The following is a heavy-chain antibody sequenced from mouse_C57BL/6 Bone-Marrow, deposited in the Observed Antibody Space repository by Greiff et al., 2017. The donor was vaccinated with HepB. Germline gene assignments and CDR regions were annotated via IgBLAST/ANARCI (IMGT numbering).Heavy chain of an antibody. V-gene: IGHV1-54*01. CDR1: GYAFTNYL. Sequence: QVQLQQSGAELVRPGTSVKVSCKASGYAFTNYLIEWVKQRPGQGLEWIGVINPGSGGTNYNEKFKGKATLTADKSSSTAYMQLSSLTSEDSAVYFCARYGNYSFDYWGQGTTLTVSS. CDR2: INPGSGGT. CDR3: ARYGNYSFDY. J-gene: IGHJ2*01. D-gene: IGHD2-1*01.